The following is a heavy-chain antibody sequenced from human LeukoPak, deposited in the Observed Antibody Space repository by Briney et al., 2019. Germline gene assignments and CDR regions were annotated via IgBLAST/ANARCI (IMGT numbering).Heavy chain of an antibody. CDR3: ASSMVPTGFDAFDI. CDR2: INPSGGGT. Sequence: VASVNVSCKASGYAFTSYYMHWVRQAPGQGLEWMGIINPSGGGTSYAQKFQGRVTMTRDTSTSTVYMELSSLRSEDTAVYYCASSMVPTGFDAFDIWGQGTMVTVSS. CDR1: GYAFTSYY. V-gene: IGHV1-46*01. D-gene: IGHD1-14*01. J-gene: IGHJ3*02.